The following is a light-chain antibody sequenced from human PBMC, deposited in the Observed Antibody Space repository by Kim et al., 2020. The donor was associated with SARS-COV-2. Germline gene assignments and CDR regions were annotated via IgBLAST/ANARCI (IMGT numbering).Light chain of an antibody. CDR3: QKYNSAPPLT. Sequence: DIQMTQSPSSLSTSVGDRVTITCRASQGISNYLAWYQQKPGKVPKLLIYAASTLQSGVPSRFSGSGSGTDFTLTISSLQPEDVATYYCQKYNSAPPLTFGGGTKVDIK. CDR1: QGISNY. CDR2: AAS. V-gene: IGKV1-27*01. J-gene: IGKJ4*01.